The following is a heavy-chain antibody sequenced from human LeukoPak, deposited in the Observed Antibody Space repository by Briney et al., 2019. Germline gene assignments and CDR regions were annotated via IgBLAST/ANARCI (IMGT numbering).Heavy chain of an antibody. CDR3: AKGLRAYYYDSSGWQ. Sequence: ASVKVSCKASGYIFSDFDINWVRQASGQGLEWVAWMNPNSGNPAYAQEFQGRATVSGNISISAAYLELRSLKSEDTAVYYCAKGLRAYYYDSSGWQWGQGTLVTVSS. CDR2: MNPNSGNP. J-gene: IGHJ4*02. CDR1: GYIFSDFD. D-gene: IGHD3-22*01. V-gene: IGHV1-8*03.